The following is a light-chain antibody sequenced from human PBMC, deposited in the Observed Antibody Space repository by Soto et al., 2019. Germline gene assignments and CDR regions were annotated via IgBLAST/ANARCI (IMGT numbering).Light chain of an antibody. CDR2: DAS. J-gene: IGKJ5*01. CDR3: QQRTNWPIN. Sequence: EIVLTQSPYTLSLSPGQRATLSCMASQSVSSYLAWYQQKPGQAPRLLIYDASDRATGIPARFSGSGSGTDFTLTISSLEPEDFAVYYCQQRTNWPINFGQGTRLEIK. V-gene: IGKV3-11*01. CDR1: QSVSSY.